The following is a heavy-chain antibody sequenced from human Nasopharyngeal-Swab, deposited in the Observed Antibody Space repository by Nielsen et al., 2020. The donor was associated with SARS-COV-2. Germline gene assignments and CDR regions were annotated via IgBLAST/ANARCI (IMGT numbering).Heavy chain of an antibody. CDR1: GFLFSSSS. CDR2: IGDKDHNYAT. J-gene: IGHJ4*02. CDR3: TTDFYFDY. V-gene: IGHV3-73*01. Sequence: GESLKISCASSGFLFSSSSIHWVRQASGQGLEWVCRIGDKDHNYATTYGASVQGRFTISRDDSKNTAFLQMDSLKTEDTALYYCTTDFYFDYWGQGTLVTVSS.